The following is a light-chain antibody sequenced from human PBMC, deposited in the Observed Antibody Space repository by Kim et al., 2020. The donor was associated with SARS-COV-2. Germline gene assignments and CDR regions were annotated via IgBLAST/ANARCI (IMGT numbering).Light chain of an antibody. CDR3: QHYNNWPLT. J-gene: IGKJ4*01. V-gene: IGKV3-15*01. Sequence: VSPGERATLSCRASQSVGSNLAWYQQKPGQAPRLLIYGASTRATGIPARLSGSGSGTEFTLTISSLQSEDFAVYYCQHYNNWPLTFGGGTKVEIK. CDR1: QSVGSN. CDR2: GAS.